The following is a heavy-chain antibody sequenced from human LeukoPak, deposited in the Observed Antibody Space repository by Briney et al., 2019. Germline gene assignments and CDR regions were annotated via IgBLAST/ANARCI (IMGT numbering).Heavy chain of an antibody. D-gene: IGHD2-15*01. J-gene: IGHJ3*02. CDR3: AAQPLEDCSGGSCYGDTAFDI. CDR2: IVVGSGNT. V-gene: IGHV1-58*01. CDR1: GFTFTSSA. Sequence: TSVKVSCKASGFTFTSSAVQWVRQARGQRLEWIGWIVVGSGNTNYAQKFQERVTITRDMSTSTAYMELSSLRSEDTAVYYCAAQPLEDCSGGSCYGDTAFDIWGQGTMVTVSS.